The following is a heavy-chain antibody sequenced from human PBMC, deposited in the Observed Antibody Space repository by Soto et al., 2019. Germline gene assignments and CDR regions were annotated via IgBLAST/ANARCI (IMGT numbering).Heavy chain of an antibody. V-gene: IGHV4-39*01. J-gene: IGHJ3*02. CDR3: AKGGSGSYSNAFDI. Sequence: SETLSLTCTFSGGSISSSSYYLGWIRQPPGKGLEWIGSIYYSGSTYYNPSLKSRVTISVDTSKNQFSLKLSSVTAADTAVYYCAKGGSGSYSNAFDIWGQGTMVTVSS. CDR2: IYYSGST. CDR1: GGSISSSSYY. D-gene: IGHD3-10*01.